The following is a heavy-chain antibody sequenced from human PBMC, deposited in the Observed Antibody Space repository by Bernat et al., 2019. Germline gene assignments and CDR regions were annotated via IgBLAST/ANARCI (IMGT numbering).Heavy chain of an antibody. V-gene: IGHV3-7*04. J-gene: IGHJ5*02. D-gene: IGHD5-12*01. Sequence: EVQLVESGGGLIQPGGSLRLSCEASGFIFSNAYMGWVRQAPGKGLEWLANIKEDGSETFYVDSVKGRFTISRDNAKNSLYLQMNSLRAEDRAVYYCARLGGGYTSWGQGTLVTVSS. CDR1: GFIFSNAY. CDR3: ARLGGGYTS. CDR2: IKEDGSET.